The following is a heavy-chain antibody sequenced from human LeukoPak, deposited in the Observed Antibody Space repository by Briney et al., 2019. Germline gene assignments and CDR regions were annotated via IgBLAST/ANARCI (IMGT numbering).Heavy chain of an antibody. CDR1: GIHLCRLA. J-gene: IGHJ4*02. CDR3: AKDHGGYYFDY. V-gene: IGHV3-23*01. CDR2: ISGSGGST. Sequence: GSLKLLFATSGIHLCRLALSWVRPASGKVPEWVSAISGSGGSTYYADSVKGRFTISRDNSKNTLYLQMNSLRAEDTAVYYCAKDHGGYYFDYWGQGTLVTVSS. D-gene: IGHD4-17*01.